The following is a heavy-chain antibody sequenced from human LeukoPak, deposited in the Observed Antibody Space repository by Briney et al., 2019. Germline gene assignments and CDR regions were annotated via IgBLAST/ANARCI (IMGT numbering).Heavy chain of an antibody. Sequence: ASVRVSCKASGYTFTSHGISWVRQAPGQGLEWVGWIFTYNGDTKYEKKFQGRVTMTTDSSTNTVYLELRSLRSDDTAVYYCARGKEREPFDFWGQGTLVTVSS. CDR1: GYTFTSHG. D-gene: IGHD1-1*01. CDR2: IFTYNGDT. V-gene: IGHV1-18*01. J-gene: IGHJ4*02. CDR3: ARGKEREPFDF.